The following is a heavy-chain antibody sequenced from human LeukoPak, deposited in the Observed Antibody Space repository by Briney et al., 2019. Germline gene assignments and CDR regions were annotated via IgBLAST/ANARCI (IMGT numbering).Heavy chain of an antibody. V-gene: IGHV3-30*04. CDR2: ISHDEKNK. CDR3: ATTFRGVIITRLDY. J-gene: IGHJ4*02. CDR1: GFSFSGYA. D-gene: IGHD3-10*01. Sequence: PGRSLRLSCAASGFSFSGYAMHWVRRTPGKGLEWVAVISHDEKNKFYAESVKGRFTISRDNSKNTLFLEMNSLRPEDTAFYYCATTFRGVIITRLDYWGQGTLVTVSS.